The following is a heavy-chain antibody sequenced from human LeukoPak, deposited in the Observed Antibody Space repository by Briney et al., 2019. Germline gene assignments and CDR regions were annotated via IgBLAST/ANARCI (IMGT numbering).Heavy chain of an antibody. V-gene: IGHV4-34*01. J-gene: IGHJ4*02. CDR3: ASGRKKRYCSGGSCPYYFDY. Sequence: PSETLSLTCAVYGGSFSGYYWSWIRQPPGKGLEWIGEINHSGSTNYNPSLKSRVTISVDTSKNQFSLKLSSVTAADTAVYYCASGRKKRYCSGGSCPYYFDYWGQGTLVTVSS. D-gene: IGHD2-15*01. CDR1: GGSFSGYY. CDR2: INHSGST.